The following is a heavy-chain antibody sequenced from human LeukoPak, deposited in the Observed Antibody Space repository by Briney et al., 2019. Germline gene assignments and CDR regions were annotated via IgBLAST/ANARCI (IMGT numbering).Heavy chain of an antibody. V-gene: IGHV4-59*01. Sequence: PSETLSLTCTVSGGSLSSYYWSWFRQPPGKGLDWIGYIYLSGTTNYNPSLKSRVTISVDTSKNQFSLKLSPVTAADTAVYYCARGRIFYDSTGYHYWGQGTLVTVSS. CDR3: ARGRIFYDSTGYHY. CDR2: IYLSGTT. D-gene: IGHD3-22*01. CDR1: GGSLSSYY. J-gene: IGHJ4*02.